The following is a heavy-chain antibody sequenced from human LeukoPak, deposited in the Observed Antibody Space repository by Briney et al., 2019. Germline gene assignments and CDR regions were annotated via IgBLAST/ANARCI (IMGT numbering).Heavy chain of an antibody. J-gene: IGHJ4*02. D-gene: IGHD2-21*02. CDR1: GFTFSNYA. V-gene: IGHV3-23*01. Sequence: GGSLRLSCAASGFTFSNYAMNWVRQAPGKGLEWVSVISGSGGSTYYADSVKGRFTISRDNSKNTLYPQMNSLRAEDTAVYYCAKGAYCGGDCGGSFFDYWGQGTLVTVSS. CDR2: ISGSGGST. CDR3: AKGAYCGGDCGGSFFDY.